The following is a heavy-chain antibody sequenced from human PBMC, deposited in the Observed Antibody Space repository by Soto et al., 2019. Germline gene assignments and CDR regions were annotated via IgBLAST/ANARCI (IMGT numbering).Heavy chain of an antibody. V-gene: IGHV1-58*01. CDR1: GFTFTSSA. CDR3: AALHLPTRGWYESEY. J-gene: IGHJ4*02. Sequence: SVKVSCKASGFTFTSSAVQWVRQARGQRLEWIGWIVVGSGNTNYAQKFQERVTITRDMSTSTAYMELSSLRSEDTAVYYCAALHLPTRGWYESEYWGQGTLVTAPQ. CDR2: IVVGSGNT. D-gene: IGHD6-19*01.